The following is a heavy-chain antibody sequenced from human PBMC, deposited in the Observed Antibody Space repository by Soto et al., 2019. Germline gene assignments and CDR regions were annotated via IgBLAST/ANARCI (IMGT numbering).Heavy chain of an antibody. CDR2: MNPNSGNT. Sequence: ASVKVSCKASGYTFTSYDINWVRQATGQGLEWMGWMNPNSGNTGYAQKFQGRVTMTRNTSISTAYMELSSLGSEDTAVYYCARGGWFGELLSYYYYYYMDVWGKGTTVTVSS. J-gene: IGHJ6*03. CDR3: ARGGWFGELLSYYYYYYMDV. CDR1: GYTFTSYD. V-gene: IGHV1-8*01. D-gene: IGHD3-10*01.